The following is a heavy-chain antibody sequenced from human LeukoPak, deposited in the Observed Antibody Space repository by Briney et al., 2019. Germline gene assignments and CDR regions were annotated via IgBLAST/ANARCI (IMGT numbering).Heavy chain of an antibody. CDR2: INSDGSST. V-gene: IGHV3-74*01. J-gene: IGHJ4*02. Sequence: GGSLRLSGAASGFTFSSYWMHWVRQAPGKGLVWVSRINSDGSSTSYADSVKGRFTISRDNAKNTLYLQMNSLRAEDTAVYYCARAYTTVTTIQVYWGQGTLVTVSS. D-gene: IGHD4-11*01. CDR3: ARAYTTVTTIQVY. CDR1: GFTFSSYW.